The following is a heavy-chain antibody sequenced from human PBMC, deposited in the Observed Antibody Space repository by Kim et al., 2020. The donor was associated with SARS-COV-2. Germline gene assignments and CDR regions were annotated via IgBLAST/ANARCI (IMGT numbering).Heavy chain of an antibody. V-gene: IGHV4-59*09. J-gene: IGHJ6*03. Sequence: PSLKSRVTISVDTSKNQFSLKLSSVTAADTAVYYCARGQVLGYYYYYMDVWGKGTTVTVSS. CDR3: ARGQVLGYYYYYMDV. D-gene: IGHD1-26*01.